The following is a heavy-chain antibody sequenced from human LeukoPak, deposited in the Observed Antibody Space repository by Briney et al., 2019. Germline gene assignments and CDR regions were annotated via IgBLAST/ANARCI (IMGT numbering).Heavy chain of an antibody. CDR3: ARRYYYNLGGFPFDF. Sequence: SETLSLTCAVSGGPFSGYFWSWIRQSSGKGLEWIGEIHNSGTTNYNPSLNSRVTISEDTSKNQFYLNLSSVTAADTAVYYCARRYYYNLGGFPFDFWGQGTLVTVSS. J-gene: IGHJ4*02. V-gene: IGHV4-34*01. D-gene: IGHD3-10*01. CDR2: IHNSGTT. CDR1: GGPFSGYF.